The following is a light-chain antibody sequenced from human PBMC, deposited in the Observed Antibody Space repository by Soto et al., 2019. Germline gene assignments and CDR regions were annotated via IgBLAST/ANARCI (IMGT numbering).Light chain of an antibody. CDR1: SSNIGNNG. V-gene: IGLV1-36*01. Sequence: QSVLTQAPSVSGAPRQRVTISCSGSSSNIGNNGVNWYQQVPGKAPKLLIYYDDLKPSGVSKRFSGSKSGTSASLAISGLQSEDEADYYCAAWDDSLNAYVFGIGTKLTVL. CDR2: YDD. J-gene: IGLJ1*01. CDR3: AAWDDSLNAYV.